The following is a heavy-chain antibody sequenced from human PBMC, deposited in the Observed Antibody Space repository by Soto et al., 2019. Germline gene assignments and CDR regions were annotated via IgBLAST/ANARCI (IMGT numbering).Heavy chain of an antibody. CDR3: TRDRGRRYNDGRGYYYSAY. CDR2: IIPIFGTA. D-gene: IGHD3-22*01. J-gene: IGHJ4*02. V-gene: IGHV1-69*01. Sequence: QVQLVQSGAEVKKPGSSVKVSCKASGGTFSSYAISWVRQAPGQGLEWMGGIIPIFGTANYAQKLQGRVTITAGESTNTAYMELSSLRSEDTAVYYCTRDRGRRYNDGRGYYYSAYWGQGTLVTVSS. CDR1: GGTFSSYA.